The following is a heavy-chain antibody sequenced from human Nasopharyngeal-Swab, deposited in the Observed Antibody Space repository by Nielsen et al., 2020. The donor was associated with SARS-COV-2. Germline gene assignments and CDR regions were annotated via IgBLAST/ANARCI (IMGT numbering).Heavy chain of an antibody. CDR2: INWNSGVI. CDR3: ARGTADHSNPSFDY. Sequence: GGSLRLSCAASGFTFDDYVMYWVRQPPGEGLEWVSSINWNSGVIGYGDSVKGRFSISRDNTKNSLYLQMNRLRPEDTALYYCARGTADHSNPSFDYWVQGVLVTVSS. CDR1: GFTFDDYV. J-gene: IGHJ4*02. V-gene: IGHV3-9*01. D-gene: IGHD4-11*01.